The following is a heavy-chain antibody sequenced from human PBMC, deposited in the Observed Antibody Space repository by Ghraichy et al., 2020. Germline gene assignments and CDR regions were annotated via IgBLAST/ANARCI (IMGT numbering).Heavy chain of an antibody. V-gene: IGHV3-23*01. CDR1: GFTFSNYA. D-gene: IGHD6-13*01. CDR3: SKGIAAGTSTISYYYNGMDV. Sequence: GGSLRLSCAASGFTFSNYAMNWVRQAPGKGLEWVSTISGYGGITYYADSVKGRFTISRDNSKNTLYLQMNSLRAEDTAIYYCSKGIAAGTSTISYYYNGMDVWGQGTTVTVSS. J-gene: IGHJ6*02. CDR2: ISGYGGIT.